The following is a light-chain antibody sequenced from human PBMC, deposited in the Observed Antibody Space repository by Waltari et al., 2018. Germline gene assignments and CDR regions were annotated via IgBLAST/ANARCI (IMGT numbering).Light chain of an antibody. CDR1: QSVDIY. J-gene: IGKJ4*01. Sequence: EVVLTQSPATLSLSPGERATLSCRASQSVDIYLAWYQQKPGQAPRLLIYDASNRATGIPARFSGSGSETDFTLTISSLEPEDFAIYYCQQRKHWPPLTFGGGTKVEIK. V-gene: IGKV3-11*01. CDR2: DAS. CDR3: QQRKHWPPLT.